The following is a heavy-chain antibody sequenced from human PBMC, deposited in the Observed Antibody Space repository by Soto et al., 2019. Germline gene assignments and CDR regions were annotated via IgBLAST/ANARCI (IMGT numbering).Heavy chain of an antibody. V-gene: IGHV3-33*01. Sequence: QVQLVESGGGVVQPGRSLRLSCAASGFTFSSYGMHWVRQAPGKGLEWVAVIWYDGSNKYYADSVKGRFTISRDNSKNKLYLQMNSLRAEDTAGYYCARDLLLWFGELSYGMDVWGQGTTVTVSS. CDR3: ARDLLLWFGELSYGMDV. D-gene: IGHD3-10*01. CDR2: IWYDGSNK. J-gene: IGHJ6*02. CDR1: GFTFSSYG.